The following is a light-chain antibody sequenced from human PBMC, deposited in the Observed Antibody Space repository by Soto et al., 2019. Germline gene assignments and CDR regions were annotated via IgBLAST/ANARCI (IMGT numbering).Light chain of an antibody. V-gene: IGKV3-11*01. J-gene: IGKJ1*01. CDR2: DAS. CDR3: QQRSNWPES. CDR1: QDISSN. Sequence: TQSPSSVSASVGDRVTVTCRASQDISSNLAWYQQKPGQAPRLLMYDASNRASGIPARFSGSGSGTDYTLTISSLEPEDFAIYYCQQRSNWPESFGQGTKVDI.